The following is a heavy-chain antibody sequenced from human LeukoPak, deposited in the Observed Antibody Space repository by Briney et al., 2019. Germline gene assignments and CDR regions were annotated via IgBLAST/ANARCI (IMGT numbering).Heavy chain of an antibody. CDR1: GLTFSNYW. V-gene: IGHV3-7*03. CDR2: IKQDGSEK. J-gene: IGHJ4*02. CDR3: VKDSPPRYSGSPPAY. D-gene: IGHD1-26*01. Sequence: GGSLRLSCAASGLTFSNYWMDWVRQAPGKGLEWVANIKQDGSEKNYVDSVKGRFIISRDNAKNSLYLQMNTLRADDTAVYYCVKDSPPRYSGSPPAYWGQGTLVTVSS.